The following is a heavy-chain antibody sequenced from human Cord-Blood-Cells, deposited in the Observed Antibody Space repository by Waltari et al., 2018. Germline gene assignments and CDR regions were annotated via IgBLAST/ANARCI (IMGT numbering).Heavy chain of an antibody. J-gene: IGHJ4*02. V-gene: IGHV4-34*01. CDR2: INHSGST. Sequence: QVQLQQWGAGLLKPYDTLSLTCAVYGGSFRGYYWSWIRPPPGKGLEWIREINHSGSTNYNPSLKSRVTISVDTSKNQFSLKLSSVTAADTAVYYCAALYCSGGSCSPERRYFDYWGQGTLVTVAS. CDR1: GGSFRGYY. CDR3: AALYCSGGSCSPERRYFDY. D-gene: IGHD2-15*01.